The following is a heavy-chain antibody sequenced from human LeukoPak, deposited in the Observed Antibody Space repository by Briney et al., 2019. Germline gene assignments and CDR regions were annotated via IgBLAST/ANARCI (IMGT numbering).Heavy chain of an antibody. V-gene: IGHV3-7*01. CDR3: ATDRGWRTSGYYLYYFEY. CDR2: IKNDGSEK. Sequence: GGSLRLSCAASGFTFSSYAMNWVRQAPGKGLEWVASIKNDGSEKYYVDSVRGRYTISRDNTKNSLYLQMSSLRAEDTAVYYCATDRGWRTSGYYLYYFEYWGQGTLVTFSS. D-gene: IGHD3-3*01. J-gene: IGHJ4*02. CDR1: GFTFSSYA.